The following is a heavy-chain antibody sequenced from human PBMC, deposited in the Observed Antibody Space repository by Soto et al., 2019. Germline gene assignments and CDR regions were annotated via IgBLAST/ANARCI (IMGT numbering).Heavy chain of an antibody. CDR2: ISYDGSNK. V-gene: IGHV3-30*03. D-gene: IGHD6-19*01. J-gene: IGHJ4*02. Sequence: PGGSLRLSCAASGFTFSSYGMHWVRQAPGKGLEWVAVISYDGSNKYYADSVKGRFTISRDNSKNTLYLQMNSLRAEDTAVYYCQWLATSFDYWGQGTLVTVSS. CDR1: GFTFSSYG. CDR3: QWLATSFDY.